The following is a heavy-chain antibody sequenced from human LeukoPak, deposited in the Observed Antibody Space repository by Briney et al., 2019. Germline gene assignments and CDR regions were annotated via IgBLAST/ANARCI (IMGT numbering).Heavy chain of an antibody. CDR1: GFTFSNYT. CDR2: ISSSNNYI. Sequence: CLRLSCAASGFTFSNYTVNWVRQAPGKGLEWVSSISSSNNYIYYADSVKGRFTISRDNDKNSLYLQMNSLRAEDTAVYYCARRSPNYYFDYWGQGTPVTVSS. CDR3: ARRSPNYYFDY. J-gene: IGHJ4*02. V-gene: IGHV3-21*01.